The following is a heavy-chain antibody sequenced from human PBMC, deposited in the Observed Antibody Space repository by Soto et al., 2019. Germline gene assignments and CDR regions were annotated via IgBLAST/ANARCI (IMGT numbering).Heavy chain of an antibody. CDR2: ISPSGGDT. J-gene: IGHJ4*02. Sequence: GGSLRLSCAASGFNFSIYAMSWVRQAPGKGLEWVSAISPSGGDTYYADSVTGRFTISRDNSRDTLYLQMNSLRADDTAVYYCVKSDRKDFWGQGTLVTVSS. V-gene: IGHV3-23*01. CDR1: GFNFSIYA. CDR3: VKSDRKDF. D-gene: IGHD2-15*01.